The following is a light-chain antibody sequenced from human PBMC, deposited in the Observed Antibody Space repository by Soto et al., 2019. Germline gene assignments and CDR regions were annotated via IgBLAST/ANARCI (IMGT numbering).Light chain of an antibody. CDR1: NVGSNS. CDR3: QGWDSSSDYNV. CDR2: DDS. J-gene: IGLJ1*01. Sequence: SFELIHLPSLLVAPVKTARSPGVGNNVGSNSVHWCQQKPGQDPVLVVYDDSDRPSAIPERLSGANAGNTATLTISRVEAGDEADYYCQGWDSSSDYNVFGTGTKVTVL. V-gene: IGLV3-21*03.